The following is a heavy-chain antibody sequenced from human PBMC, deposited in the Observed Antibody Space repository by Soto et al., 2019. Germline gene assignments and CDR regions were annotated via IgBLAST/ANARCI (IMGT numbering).Heavy chain of an antibody. Sequence: ETLSLTCTVSCGSISSYYWSWIRQPPGKGLEWIGYIYYSGSTNYNPSLKSRVTISVDTSKNQFSLKLSSVTAADTAVYYCARETNYYDSSGAGFDPWGQGTLVTVSS. D-gene: IGHD3-22*01. J-gene: IGHJ5*02. CDR2: IYYSGST. CDR3: ARETNYYDSSGAGFDP. CDR1: CGSISSYY. V-gene: IGHV4-59*01.